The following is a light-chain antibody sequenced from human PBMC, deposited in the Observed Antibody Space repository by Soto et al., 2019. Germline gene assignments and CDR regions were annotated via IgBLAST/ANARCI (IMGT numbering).Light chain of an antibody. CDR2: AAS. CDR1: QGIRND. Sequence: DIQMTQSPSSLSASVGDRVTITCRASQGIRNDLAWYQQKPGKAPKLLIYAASTLQSGVPSRFSGSGSGTEFTLTISSLQPDDFATYYCQQYNSMGAWTFGQGTKVDIK. CDR3: QQYNSMGAWT. J-gene: IGKJ1*01. V-gene: IGKV1-17*01.